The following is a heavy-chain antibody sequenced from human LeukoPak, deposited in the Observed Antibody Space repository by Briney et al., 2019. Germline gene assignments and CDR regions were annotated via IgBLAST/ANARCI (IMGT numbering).Heavy chain of an antibody. CDR3: ARGTATLMDV. CDR1: GYTFTSYF. J-gene: IGHJ6*04. CDR2: INPDDHST. V-gene: IGHV1-46*01. D-gene: IGHD5-18*01. Sequence: ASVKVSRKASGYTFTSYFIHWVRQAPGQGLEWMGIINPDDHSTNYAQNFQGRVTVTRDTSTSTVYVQVSSLRFEDTAVYYCARGTATLMDVWGKGTTVTVSS.